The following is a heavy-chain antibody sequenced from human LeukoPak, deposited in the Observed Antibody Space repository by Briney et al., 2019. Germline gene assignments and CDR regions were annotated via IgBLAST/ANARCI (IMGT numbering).Heavy chain of an antibody. CDR2: IYTSGST. Sequence: SETLSLTCTVSGGSISSGSYHWIWIRQPAGKGLEWIGHIYTSGSTNYNPSLRSRVSVDTSNNQFSLKLNSVTAADTAVYCARIAYSSSTDYWGQGTLVTVSS. D-gene: IGHD6-6*01. CDR1: GGSISSGSYH. CDR3: ARIAYSSSTDY. V-gene: IGHV4-61*09. J-gene: IGHJ4*02.